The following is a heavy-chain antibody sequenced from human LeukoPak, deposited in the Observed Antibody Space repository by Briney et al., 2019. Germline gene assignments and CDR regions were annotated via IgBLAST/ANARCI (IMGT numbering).Heavy chain of an antibody. CDR1: GFTFSSYS. CDR3: ARTHMVRGVLIFDY. D-gene: IGHD3-10*01. J-gene: IGHJ4*02. V-gene: IGHV3-21*01. CDR2: ISSSSSYI. Sequence: GGSLRLSCAAPGFTFSSYSMNWVRQAPGKGLEWVSSISSSSSYIYYADSVKGRFTISRDNAKNSLYLQMNSLRAEDTAVYYCARTHMVRGVLIFDYWGQGTLVTVSS.